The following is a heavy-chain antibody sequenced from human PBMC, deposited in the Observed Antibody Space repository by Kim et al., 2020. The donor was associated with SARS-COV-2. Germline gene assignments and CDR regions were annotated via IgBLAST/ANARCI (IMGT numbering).Heavy chain of an antibody. J-gene: IGHJ4*02. Sequence: AQKFQGRVTMTRDTSTSTVYMELSSLRSEDTAVYYCASAKTLSGWYYFDYWGQGTLVTVSS. D-gene: IGHD6-19*01. CDR3: ASAKTLSGWYYFDY. V-gene: IGHV1-46*01.